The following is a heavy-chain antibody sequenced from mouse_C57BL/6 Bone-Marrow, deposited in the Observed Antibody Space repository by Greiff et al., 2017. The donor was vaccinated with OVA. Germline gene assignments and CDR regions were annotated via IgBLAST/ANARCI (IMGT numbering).Heavy chain of an antibody. CDR1: GYTFTDYE. J-gene: IGHJ4*01. CDR2: IDPETGGT. V-gene: IGHV1-15*01. Sequence: VQLQQSGAELVRPGASVTLSCKASGYTFTDYEMHWVKQTPVHGLEWIGAIDPETGGTAYNQKFKGKAILTADKSSSTAYMELRSLTSEDSAVYYCTRLYDEAMDYWGQGTSVTVSS. D-gene: IGHD2-12*01. CDR3: TRLYDEAMDY.